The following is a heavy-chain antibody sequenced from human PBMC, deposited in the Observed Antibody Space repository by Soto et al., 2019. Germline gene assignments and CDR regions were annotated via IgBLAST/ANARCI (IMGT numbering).Heavy chain of an antibody. CDR2: INHSGST. V-gene: IGHV4-34*01. CDR3: VFQGSGWPVDY. CDR1: GGSFSGYY. J-gene: IGHJ4*02. Sequence: QVQLQQWGAGLLKPSETLSLTCAVYGGSFSGYYWSWIRQPPGKGLEWIGEINHSGSTNYNPSLKSRVTISVDTSKNQFSLKLSSVTAADTAVYYCVFQGSGWPVDYWGQGTLVTVSS. D-gene: IGHD6-19*01.